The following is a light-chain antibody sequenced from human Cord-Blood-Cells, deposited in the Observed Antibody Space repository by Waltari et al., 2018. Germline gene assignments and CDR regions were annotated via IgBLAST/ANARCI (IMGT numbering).Light chain of an antibody. J-gene: IGKJ1*01. CDR1: KSISSY. CDR2: AAS. CDR3: QQSYRTSWT. Sequence: DIQMTQSPSSLSASVGDRVTITCRASKSISSYLNWYQKKPRKAPKLLIDAASSVQSVVPSMCSSSGSGTDITIIISSQQAEDFAYYYWQQSYRTSWTFGQGTKVEIK. V-gene: IGKV1-39*01.